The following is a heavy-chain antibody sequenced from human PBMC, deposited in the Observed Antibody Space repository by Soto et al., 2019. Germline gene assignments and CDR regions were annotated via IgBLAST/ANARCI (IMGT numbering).Heavy chain of an antibody. CDR3: ARGGSGGRLCLNWFDP. Sequence: QVQLQQWGAGLLKPSETLSLTCAVYGGSFSGYYWSWIRQPPGKGLEWIGEINHSGCTNHNPSLKSRVTISDDTSKNKFSLKLSSVTAADTAVYYCARGGSGGRLCLNWFDPWGQGTLVTVSS. CDR1: GGSFSGYY. V-gene: IGHV4-34*01. D-gene: IGHD2-15*01. CDR2: INHSGCT. J-gene: IGHJ5*02.